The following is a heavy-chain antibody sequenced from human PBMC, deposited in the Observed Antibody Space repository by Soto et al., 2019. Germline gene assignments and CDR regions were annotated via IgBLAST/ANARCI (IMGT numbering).Heavy chain of an antibody. CDR1: GFIFEDYA. D-gene: IGHD3-22*01. Sequence: PGGSLRLSCVASGFIFEDYAMNWVRQGPGKGLEWVSGISWNSGTIGYADAVKGRFTISRDNAKNSLHLQMNSLRAEDTALYYCAKDVGSSYYDTSAYHYDYWGRGTQVTVSS. CDR3: AKDVGSSYYDTSAYHYDY. CDR2: ISWNSGTI. V-gene: IGHV3-9*01. J-gene: IGHJ4*02.